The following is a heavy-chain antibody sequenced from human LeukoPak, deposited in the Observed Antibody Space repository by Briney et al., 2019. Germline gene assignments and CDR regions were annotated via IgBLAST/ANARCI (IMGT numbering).Heavy chain of an antibody. CDR1: GGSISTYY. D-gene: IGHD2-15*01. V-gene: IGHV4-59*08. CDR3: ARHKLSTYPGGPYDY. J-gene: IGHJ4*02. Sequence: SETLSLTCTVSGGSISTYYWTWIRQPPGKGLEWIGYIYYSGSADYNPSLKSRVTISVDTSKNQFSLKLSSVTAADTAVYYCARHKLSTYPGGPYDYWGQGTLVTVSS. CDR2: IYYSGSA.